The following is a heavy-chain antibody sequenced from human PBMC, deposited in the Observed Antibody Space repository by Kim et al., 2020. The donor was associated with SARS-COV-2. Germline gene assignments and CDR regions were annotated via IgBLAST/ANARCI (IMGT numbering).Heavy chain of an antibody. Sequence: GGSLRLSCAASGFTFSSYSMNWVRQAPGKGLEWVSSISSSSYIYYADSVKGRFTISRDNAKNSLYLQMNSLRAEDTAVYYCARDKAIRWFYGMDVWGQGTTVTVSS. CDR1: GFTFSSYS. J-gene: IGHJ6*02. D-gene: IGHD2-2*02. V-gene: IGHV3-21*01. CDR2: ISSSSYI. CDR3: ARDKAIRWFYGMDV.